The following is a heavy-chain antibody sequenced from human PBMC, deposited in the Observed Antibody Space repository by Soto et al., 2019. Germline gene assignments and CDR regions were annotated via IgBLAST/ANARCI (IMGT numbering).Heavy chain of an antibody. CDR3: ARHPSATVTLRDYYYYRMVV. CDR2: IYPGDSDT. J-gene: IGHJ6*04. CDR1: GYSFTSYW. Sequence: GESLKISCKGSGYSFTSYWIGWVRQMPGKGLEWMGIIYPGDSDTRYSPSFQGQVTISADKSISTAYLQWSSLKASDTAMYYCARHPSATVTLRDYYYYRMVVWGEGTTVTVSS. V-gene: IGHV5-51*01. D-gene: IGHD4-17*01.